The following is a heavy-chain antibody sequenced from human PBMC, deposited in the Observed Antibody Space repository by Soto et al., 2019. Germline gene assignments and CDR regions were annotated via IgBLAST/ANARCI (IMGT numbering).Heavy chain of an antibody. V-gene: IGHV3-30*18. CDR3: AKDASLYAFDI. D-gene: IGHD2-2*01. Sequence: QVQLVESGGGVVQPGRSLRLSCAASGFTFSSYGMHWVRQAPGKGLEWVAVISYDGSNKYYADSVKGRFTISRDKSKNTLYLQMNSLRAEDTAVYYCAKDASLYAFDIWGEGTMVTVSS. J-gene: IGHJ3*02. CDR2: ISYDGSNK. CDR1: GFTFSSYG.